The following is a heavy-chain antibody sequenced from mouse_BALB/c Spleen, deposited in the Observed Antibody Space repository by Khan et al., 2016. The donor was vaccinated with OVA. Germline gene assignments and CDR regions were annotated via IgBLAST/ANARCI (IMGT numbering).Heavy chain of an antibody. CDR3: SRGGGGNRFAY. CDR1: GYTFTDFT. Sequence: QVRLQQSGAELVRPGVSVKISCKGSGYTFTDFTMHCVKQSHAMSLEWIGVISTYYGDATYNQKFKDKATMTVDKSSSTAYMELARLTSADSAIYFCSRGGGGNRFAYWGQGTLVTVSA. J-gene: IGHJ3*01. V-gene: IGHV1S137*01. CDR2: ISTYYGDA.